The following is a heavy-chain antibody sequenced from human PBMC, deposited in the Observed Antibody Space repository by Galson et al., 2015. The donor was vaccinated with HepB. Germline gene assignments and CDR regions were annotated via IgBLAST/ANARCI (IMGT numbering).Heavy chain of an antibody. J-gene: IGHJ4*02. CDR2: ISSSSSTTI. Sequence: LRLSCAASGFTFNGYSMNWVRQAPGKGLEWLSYISSSSSTTIYYADAVKGRFTISRDNAKSSLYLQMNSLRAEDTAVYYCARERGSIFSQLFYFDYWGQGALVTVST. V-gene: IGHV3-48*04. D-gene: IGHD3-9*01. CDR3: ARERGSIFSQLFYFDY. CDR1: GFTFNGYS.